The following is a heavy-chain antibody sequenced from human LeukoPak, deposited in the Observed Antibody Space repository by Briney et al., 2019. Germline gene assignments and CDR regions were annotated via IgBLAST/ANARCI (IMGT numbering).Heavy chain of an antibody. Sequence: ASVKVSCKASGGTFGSYAISWVRQAPGQGLEWMGRIIPIFGTANYAQKFQGRVTITTDESTSTAYMELSSLRSEDTAVYYCARDWDSNPYYFDYWGQGTLVTVSS. J-gene: IGHJ4*02. D-gene: IGHD4-11*01. V-gene: IGHV1-69*05. CDR3: ARDWDSNPYYFDY. CDR2: IIPIFGTA. CDR1: GGTFGSYA.